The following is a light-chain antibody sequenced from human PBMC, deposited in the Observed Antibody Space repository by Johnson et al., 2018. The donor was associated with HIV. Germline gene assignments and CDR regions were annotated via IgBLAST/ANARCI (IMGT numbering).Light chain of an antibody. CDR3: GTWDSSLTASV. J-gene: IGLJ1*01. CDR1: SSNIGKNH. V-gene: IGLV1-51*02. CDR2: EDD. Sequence: QPVLTQPPSVSAAPGQKVTISCSGSSSNIGKNHVSWYQQFPGTAPKLLVYEDDKRPSGIPDRFSGSKSGTSATLGITGLQTGDEADYYCGTWDSSLTASVFGTGTKVTVL.